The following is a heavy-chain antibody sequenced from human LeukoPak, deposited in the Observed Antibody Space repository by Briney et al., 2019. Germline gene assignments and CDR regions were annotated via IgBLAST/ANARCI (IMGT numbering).Heavy chain of an antibody. CDR2: IYYSGST. CDR1: GGSISSSSYY. D-gene: IGHD3-22*01. J-gene: IGHJ4*02. Sequence: PSETLSLTCTVSGGSISSSSYYWGWIRQPPGRGLEWIGSIYYSGSTYYNPSLKSRVTISVDTSKNQFSLKLSSVTAADTAVYYCARTQMYYYDSSGYYSHWGQGTLVTVSS. CDR3: ARTQMYYYDSSGYYSH. V-gene: IGHV4-39*07.